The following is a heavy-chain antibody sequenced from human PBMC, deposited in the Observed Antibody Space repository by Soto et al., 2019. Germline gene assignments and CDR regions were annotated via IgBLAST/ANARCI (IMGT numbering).Heavy chain of an antibody. J-gene: IGHJ1*01. V-gene: IGHV3-21*01. Sequence: GGSLRLSCAASGFTFSSYSMNWVRQAPGKGLEWVSSISSSSIYIYSADSVTGRFAISRDNAKNSLFLQMNSLRAEDTAVYYCATQTQVTRNGEYFQHWGQGALVTVSS. CDR2: ISSSSIYI. CDR1: GFTFSSYS. CDR3: ATQTQVTRNGEYFQH. D-gene: IGHD2-15*01.